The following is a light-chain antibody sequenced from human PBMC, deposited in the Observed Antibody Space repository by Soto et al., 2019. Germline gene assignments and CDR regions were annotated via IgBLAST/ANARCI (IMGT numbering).Light chain of an antibody. CDR3: QQYNDWPPLT. CDR2: GAS. J-gene: IGKJ4*01. V-gene: IGKV3-15*01. Sequence: ETLMTQSPATLSVSPWERATLSCRASQSVSRNLAWYQHKPGQAPRLLIYGASTRATGIPVRFSGSGSGTEFTLTISSLQSEDFAVYYCQQYNDWPPLTFGGGAKVDIK. CDR1: QSVSRN.